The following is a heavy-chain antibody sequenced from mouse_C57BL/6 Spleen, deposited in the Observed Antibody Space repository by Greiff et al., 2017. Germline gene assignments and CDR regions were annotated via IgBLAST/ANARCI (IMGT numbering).Heavy chain of an antibody. CDR1: GFSLTSYG. D-gene: IGHD1-1*01. Sequence: QVQLQQSGPGLVQPSQSLSITCTVSGFSLTSYGVHWVRQSPGKGLEWLGVIWSGGSTDYNAAFISRLSISKDNSKSQVFFKMNSLQADDTAIYYCARPHYYGSSYGYFDVWGTGTTVTVSS. CDR2: IWSGGST. V-gene: IGHV2-2*01. J-gene: IGHJ1*03. CDR3: ARPHYYGSSYGYFDV.